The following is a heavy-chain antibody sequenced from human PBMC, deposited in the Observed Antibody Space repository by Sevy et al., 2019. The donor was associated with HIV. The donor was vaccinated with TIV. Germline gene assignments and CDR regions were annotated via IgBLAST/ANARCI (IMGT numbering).Heavy chain of an antibody. Sequence: SETLSLTCTVSGGSISSYYWSWIRQPPGKGLERIGYIYYSGSTNYNPSLKSRVTISVDTSKNQFSLKLSSVTAADTAVYYCARDCTTSSTSCYTHAFDIWGQGTMVTVS. CDR2: IYYSGST. CDR3: ARDCTTSSTSCYTHAFDI. J-gene: IGHJ3*02. V-gene: IGHV4-59*01. CDR1: GGSISSYY. D-gene: IGHD2-2*02.